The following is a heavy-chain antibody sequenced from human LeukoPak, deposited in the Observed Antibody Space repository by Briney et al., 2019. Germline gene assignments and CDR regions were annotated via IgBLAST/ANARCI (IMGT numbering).Heavy chain of an antibody. CDR3: ARDRFLRRPEPAEY. V-gene: IGHV3-21*04. J-gene: IGHJ4*02. D-gene: IGHD2/OR15-2a*01. CDR1: GFTFSNYG. CDR2: ISSSSSYI. Sequence: PGGSLRLSCAASGFTFSNYGMNWVRQAPGKGLEWVSFISSSSSYINYGDSVKGRFTISRDNAKNSLYLQMNSLRAEDTALYYCARDRFLRRPEPAEYWGQGTLVTVSS.